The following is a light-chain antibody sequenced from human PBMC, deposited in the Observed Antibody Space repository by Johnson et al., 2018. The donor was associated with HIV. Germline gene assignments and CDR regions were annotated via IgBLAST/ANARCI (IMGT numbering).Light chain of an antibody. CDR1: SSNIGNNY. CDR2: RNN. J-gene: IGLJ1*01. Sequence: QPVLTQPPSVSAAPGQKVTISCSGSSSNIGNNYVSWYQQVPGTAPKLLIYRNNQRPSGVPDRFSGSKSGTSASLAISGLQAEDEADYYCATWDDSLNGPYVFGTGTKVTVL. V-gene: IGLV1-44*01. CDR3: ATWDDSLNGPYV.